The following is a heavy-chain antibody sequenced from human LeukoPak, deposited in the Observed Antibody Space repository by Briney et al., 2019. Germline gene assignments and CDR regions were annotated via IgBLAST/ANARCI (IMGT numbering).Heavy chain of an antibody. CDR3: AQGGYYYCYMDV. J-gene: IGHJ6*03. Sequence: GGSLRLSCAASGFTFSSYGMHWVRQAPGKGLEWVAFIRYDGSNKYYADSVKGRFTISRDNSKNTLYLQMNSLRAEDTAVYYCAQGGYYYCYMDVWGKGTTVTISS. V-gene: IGHV3-30*02. CDR2: IRYDGSNK. CDR1: GFTFSSYG.